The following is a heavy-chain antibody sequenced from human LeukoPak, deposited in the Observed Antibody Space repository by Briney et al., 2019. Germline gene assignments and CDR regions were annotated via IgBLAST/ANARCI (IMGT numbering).Heavy chain of an antibody. Sequence: SETLSLTCTVSGGSISSYYWSWIRQPPGKGLEWIGYIYYSGSTNYNPSLKSRVTISVDTSKNQFSLKLSSVTAADTAVYYCARDGSSGYYRRGYYYYYYMDVWGKGTTVTISS. J-gene: IGHJ6*03. D-gene: IGHD3-22*01. CDR2: IYYSGST. CDR1: GGSISSYY. CDR3: ARDGSSGYYRRGYYYYYYMDV. V-gene: IGHV4-59*01.